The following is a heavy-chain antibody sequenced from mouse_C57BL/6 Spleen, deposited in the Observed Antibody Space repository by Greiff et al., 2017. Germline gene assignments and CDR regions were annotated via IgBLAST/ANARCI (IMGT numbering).Heavy chain of an antibody. Sequence: EVQLQESGEGLVKPGGSLKLSCAASGFTFSSYAMSWVRQTPEKRLEWVAYISSGGDYIYYADTVKGRFTISRDNARNTLYLQMSSLKSEDTAMYYCTRDYYYGSSPRYFDVCGTGTTVTVSS. D-gene: IGHD1-1*01. V-gene: IGHV5-9-1*02. CDR3: TRDYYYGSSPRYFDV. J-gene: IGHJ1*03. CDR2: ISSGGDYI. CDR1: GFTFSSYA.